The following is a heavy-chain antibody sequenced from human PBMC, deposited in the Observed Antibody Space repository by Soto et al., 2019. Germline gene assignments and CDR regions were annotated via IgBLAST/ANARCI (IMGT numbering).Heavy chain of an antibody. V-gene: IGHV3-7*05. Sequence: GGARRDCWGGSGGTSSTYCIIGCRQAPGKGLEWVANIKHDGGAKYYVDSVKGRFTISRDNAKNSLYLQMNGLRAEDTDVYYCARGFFFFKCRGLCSILYS. D-gene: IGHD2-8*02. CDR2: IKHDGGAK. CDR3: ARGFFFFKCRGLCSILYS. CDR1: GGTSSTYC. J-gene: IGHJ5*01.